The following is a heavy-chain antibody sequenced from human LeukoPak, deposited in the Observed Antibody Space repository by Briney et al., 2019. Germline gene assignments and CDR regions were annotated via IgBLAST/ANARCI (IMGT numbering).Heavy chain of an antibody. V-gene: IGHV3-23*01. CDR2: ISGSDGST. J-gene: IGHJ6*02. D-gene: IGHD4-17*01. Sequence: GGSLRLSCAASGFTFSSYAMSWVRQAPGKGLDWVSAISGSDGSTYYADSMKGRFTFSRDNSKNTLYLQMNSLRAEDTAVYYCAKTAVTVTTYYYYYGMDVWGQGTTVTVSS. CDR3: AKTAVTVTTYYYYYGMDV. CDR1: GFTFSSYA.